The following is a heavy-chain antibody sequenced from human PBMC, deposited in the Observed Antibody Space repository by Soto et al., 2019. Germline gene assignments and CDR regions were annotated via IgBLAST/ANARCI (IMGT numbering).Heavy chain of an antibody. D-gene: IGHD2-21*02. V-gene: IGHV3-15*07. CDR1: GFTVGSAW. CDR3: PSAPQRALTEEKARS. CDR2: IKSKVDGGTT. J-gene: IGHJ5*02. Sequence: EVQLVESGGGLVKPGGSLRLGCEVSGFTVGSAWMKWVRQALGKGLVWVSRIKSKVDGGTTDYAEPVKGRFTISIDDSKNTLYLQMESLKTEDTAVYYLPSAPQRALTEEKARSWGQGTLVTVSS.